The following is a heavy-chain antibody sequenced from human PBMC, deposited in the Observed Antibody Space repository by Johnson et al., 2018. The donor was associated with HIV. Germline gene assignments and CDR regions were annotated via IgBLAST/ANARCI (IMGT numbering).Heavy chain of an antibody. Sequence: EQLVVSGGDVVRPGGSLRISCVASGFKLYEYDVSWVRQVPGKGLEWVSGINWSGGGTAYADSVKGRFTVSSDNAKNSLYLQMNSLGAEDTALYYCARGMYYYDTSGYLIRPRAFDIWGQGTVVTVSS. CDR1: GFKLYEYD. CDR3: ARGMYYYDTSGYLIRPRAFDI. CDR2: INWSGGGT. V-gene: IGHV3-20*04. J-gene: IGHJ3*02. D-gene: IGHD3-22*01.